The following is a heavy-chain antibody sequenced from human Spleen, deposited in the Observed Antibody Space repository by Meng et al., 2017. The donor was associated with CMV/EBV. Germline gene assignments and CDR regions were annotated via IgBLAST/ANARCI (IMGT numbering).Heavy chain of an antibody. CDR2: ISYDGSNK. V-gene: IGHV3-30-3*01. CDR1: GFTFSSYG. D-gene: IGHD2-2*01. Sequence: GESLKISCAASGFTFSSYGMHWVRQAPGKGLEWVAVISYDGSNKNYADSVKGRFTISRDNSKSTLYLRMNSLRAEDTAVYYCAKVRSGDYQLLPTDYWGQGTLVTVSS. J-gene: IGHJ4*02. CDR3: AKVRSGDYQLLPTDY.